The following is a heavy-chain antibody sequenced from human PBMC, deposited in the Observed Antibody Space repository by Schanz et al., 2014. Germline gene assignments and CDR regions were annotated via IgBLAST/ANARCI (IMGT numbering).Heavy chain of an antibody. J-gene: IGHJ3*02. V-gene: IGHV3-74*02. Sequence: EGQLAESGGGLVQPGGSLRLSCAASGFTFSDHYMDWVRQVPGKGLEWVSCTNGDGTNAKYADSVKGRFTISRDNAKKTLSLQMISLRAEDTAIYFCTRSYYDFSWGSYRFRAFDIWGQGTTVIVSS. CDR1: GFTFSDHY. CDR3: TRSYYDFSWGSYRFRAFDI. D-gene: IGHD3-16*02. CDR2: TNGDGTNA.